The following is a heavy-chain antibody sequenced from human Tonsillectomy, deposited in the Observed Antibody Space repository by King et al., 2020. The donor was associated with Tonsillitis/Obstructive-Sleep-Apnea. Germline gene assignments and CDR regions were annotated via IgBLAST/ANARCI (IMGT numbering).Heavy chain of an antibody. Sequence: VQLVESGGGLVKPGGSLMLSCEASAFAFAYYTFDWVRQAPGKGLEWVSSIDATGNHVHYADSVKGRFTISRDNAKKSLYLEMTSLRADDTAVYYCARDLSIAYFDYWGQGTLVTVSS. CDR1: AFAFAYYT. V-gene: IGHV3-21*01. CDR2: IDATGNHV. CDR3: ARDLSIAYFDY. J-gene: IGHJ4*02.